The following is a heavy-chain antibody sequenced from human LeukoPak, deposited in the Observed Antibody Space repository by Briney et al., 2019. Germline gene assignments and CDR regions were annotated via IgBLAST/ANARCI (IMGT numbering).Heavy chain of an antibody. CDR3: TTGIYVFSAFDI. CDR2: IKCKTDGGTT. V-gene: IGHV3-15*01. CDR1: GLTFSNAW. J-gene: IGHJ3*02. D-gene: IGHD3-16*01. Sequence: GGSLRLSCAASGLTFSNAWMSWVRQAQEKGLEWVGRIKCKTDGGTTDYAAPVKGRFTISRDDSKDTLYLQMNSLKIEDTAVYYCTTGIYVFSAFDIWGQGTMVTVSS.